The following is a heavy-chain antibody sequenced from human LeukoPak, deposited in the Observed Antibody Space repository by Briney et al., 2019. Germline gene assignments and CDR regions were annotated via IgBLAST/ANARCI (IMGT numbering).Heavy chain of an antibody. D-gene: IGHD3-22*01. V-gene: IGHV4-39*01. CDR1: GGSISSSSYY. J-gene: IGHJ3*02. CDR3: AITYYYDSSGSDAFDI. Sequence: PSETLSLTCTVSGGSISSSSYYWGWIRQPPGKGLEWIGEINHSGSTNYNPSLKSRVTISVDTSKNQFSLKLSSVTAADTAVYYCAITYYYDSSGSDAFDIWGQGTMVTVSS. CDR2: INHSGST.